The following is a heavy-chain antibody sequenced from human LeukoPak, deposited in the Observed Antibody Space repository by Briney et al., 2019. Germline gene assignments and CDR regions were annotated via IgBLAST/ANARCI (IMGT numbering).Heavy chain of an antibody. J-gene: IGHJ4*02. D-gene: IGHD6-19*01. CDR3: ATKGSSGWPYYFDY. V-gene: IGHV1-24*01. CDR1: GYTLTELS. CDR2: FDPEDGET. Sequence: ASVKVSRKVSGYTLTELSMHWVRQAPGKGLEWMGGFDPEDGETIYAQKFQGRVTMTEDTSTDTAYMELSSLRSEDTAVYYCATKGSSGWPYYFDYWGQGTLVTVSS.